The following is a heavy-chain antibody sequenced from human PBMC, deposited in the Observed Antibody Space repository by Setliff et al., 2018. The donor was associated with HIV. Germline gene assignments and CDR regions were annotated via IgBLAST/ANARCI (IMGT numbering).Heavy chain of an antibody. CDR2: IYYSGST. V-gene: IGHV4-39*07. J-gene: IGHJ4*02. Sequence: SETLSLTCTVSGGSISSSSYYWGWIRQPPGKGLEWIGSIYYSGSTYYNPSLNSRVTISVDASKNQFSLKLSSVTAADTAVYYCAREKNGYFDSWGQGTLVTVSS. D-gene: IGHD2-8*01. CDR3: AREKNGYFDS. CDR1: GGSISSSSYY.